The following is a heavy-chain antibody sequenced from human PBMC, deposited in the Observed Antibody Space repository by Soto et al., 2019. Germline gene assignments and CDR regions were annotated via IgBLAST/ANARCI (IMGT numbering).Heavy chain of an antibody. CDR2: TYYRSRWYN. D-gene: IGHD2-15*01. V-gene: IGHV6-1*01. Sequence: PSQTLSRTGASCGDSVCSTRGAWNWIRQSPSRGLEWLGRTYYRSRWYNDYAVSVKSRITVNPDTSKNQFSLHLNSVTPEGTAVFSCAETTPPQWSSMAVGHNGTTVTVSP. J-gene: IGHJ6*04. CDR3: AETTPPQWSSMAV. CDR1: GDSVCSTRGA.